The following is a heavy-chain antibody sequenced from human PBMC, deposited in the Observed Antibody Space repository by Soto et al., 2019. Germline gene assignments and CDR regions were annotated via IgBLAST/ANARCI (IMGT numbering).Heavy chain of an antibody. CDR3: ARETTVSYYYGMDV. Sequence: SVKVSCKASGFTFTSSAMQWVRQARGQRLEWIGWIVVGSGNTNYAQKFQGRVTITADESTSTAYMELSSLRSEDTAVYYCARETTVSYYYGMDVWGQGTTVTVSS. CDR1: GFTFTSSA. CDR2: IVVGSGNT. V-gene: IGHV1-58*02. J-gene: IGHJ6*02. D-gene: IGHD4-17*01.